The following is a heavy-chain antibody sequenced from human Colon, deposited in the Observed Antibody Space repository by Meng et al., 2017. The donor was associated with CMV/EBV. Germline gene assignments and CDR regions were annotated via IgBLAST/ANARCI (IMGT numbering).Heavy chain of an antibody. J-gene: IGHJ6*02. V-gene: IGHV3-9*01. D-gene: IGHD6-6*01. CDR2: ISWNGRTV. CDR1: GFTFEDYG. Sequence: SLKISCIISGFTFEDYGMHWVRQASGRGLEWVSGISWNGRTVGYADSVKGRFTISRDNAKKSIYLQMNSLRPEDTALYYCARDEAPRPIPYYYYFYGMDFWGQGATVTVSS. CDR3: ARDEAPRPIPYYYYFYGMDF.